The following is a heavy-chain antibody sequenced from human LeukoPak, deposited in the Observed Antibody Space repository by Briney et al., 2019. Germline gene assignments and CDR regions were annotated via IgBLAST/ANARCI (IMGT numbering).Heavy chain of an antibody. D-gene: IGHD4-17*01. J-gene: IGHJ3*02. V-gene: IGHV1-8*01. CDR1: GYTFTSYG. Sequence: ASVTVSCKASGYTFTSYGINWVRQATGQGLEWMGWMNPNSGNTGYAQKFQGRVTMTRNTSISTAYMELSSLRSEDTAVYYCARPPHLYGDYRDAFDIWGQGTLVTVSS. CDR3: ARPPHLYGDYRDAFDI. CDR2: MNPNSGNT.